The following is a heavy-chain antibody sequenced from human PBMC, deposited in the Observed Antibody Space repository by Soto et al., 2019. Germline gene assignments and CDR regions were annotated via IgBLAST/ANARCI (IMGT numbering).Heavy chain of an antibody. V-gene: IGHV3-30*18. D-gene: IGHD2-2*01. CDR1: GFTFSSYG. Sequence: QVQLVASGGGVVQPGRSLRLSCAASGFTFSSYGMHWVRQAPGKGLEWVAVISYGGSNKYYADSVKGRFTISRDNSKNTLYLQMNNLRAEDTAVYYCAKDNGISTSCYRLYNWFDPWGQGTLVTVS. CDR3: AKDNGISTSCYRLYNWFDP. CDR2: ISYGGSNK. J-gene: IGHJ5*02.